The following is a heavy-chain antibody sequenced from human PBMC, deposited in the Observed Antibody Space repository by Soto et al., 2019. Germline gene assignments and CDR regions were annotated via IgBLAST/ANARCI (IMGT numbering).Heavy chain of an antibody. Sequence: PSETLSLTCAVYGGSFSGYYWSWIRQPPGKGLEWIGEINHSGSTNYNPSLKSRVTISVDTSKNQFSLKLSSVTAADTAVYYCARGPRVNYYGSGSYYGTTYWGQGTLVTVSS. CDR1: GGSFSGYY. V-gene: IGHV4-34*01. J-gene: IGHJ4*02. CDR3: ARGPRVNYYGSGSYYGTTY. CDR2: INHSGST. D-gene: IGHD3-10*01.